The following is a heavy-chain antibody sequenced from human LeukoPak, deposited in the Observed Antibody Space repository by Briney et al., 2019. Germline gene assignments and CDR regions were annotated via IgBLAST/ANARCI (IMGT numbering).Heavy chain of an antibody. Sequence: SETLSLTCTVTGASISSHYWCWIRQTPGTGLEWIGDIYDRGSTTYNPSLKSRVSISGDTSRNQLSLNLRSVAAADTAVGYGAKIEVGWVDPWGQGTLVTVSS. J-gene: IGHJ5*02. CDR1: GASISSHY. V-gene: IGHV4-59*11. D-gene: IGHD1-26*01. CDR2: IYDRGST. CDR3: AKIEVGWVDP.